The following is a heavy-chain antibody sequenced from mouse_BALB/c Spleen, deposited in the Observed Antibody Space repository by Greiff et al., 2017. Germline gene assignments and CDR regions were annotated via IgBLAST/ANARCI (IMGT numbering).Heavy chain of an antibody. D-gene: IGHD2-14*01. J-gene: IGHJ3*01. CDR2: INPSNGGT. CDR3: TRGKEPSYYRYDGPWFAY. Sequence: QGQLQQPGAELVKPGASVKLSCKASGYTFTSYYMYWVKQRPGQGLEWIGGINPSNGGTNFNEKFKSKATLTVDKSSSTAYMQLSSLTSEDSAVYYCTRGKEPSYYRYDGPWFAYWGQGTLVTVSA. V-gene: IGHV1S81*02. CDR1: GYTFTSYY.